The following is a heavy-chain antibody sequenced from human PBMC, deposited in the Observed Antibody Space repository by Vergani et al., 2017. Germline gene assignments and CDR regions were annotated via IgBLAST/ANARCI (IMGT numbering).Heavy chain of an antibody. CDR1: GFTFSSYA. Sequence: QVQLVESGGGVVQPGRSLRLSCAASGFTFSSYAMHWVRQAPGKGLEWVSVISYDGINKYYADSVKGRFTISRDNSKNTLYLQMNSLRAEDTAVYYCARDRALRFLEWLPGDYWGQGTLVIVSS. CDR2: ISYDGINK. CDR3: ARDRALRFLEWLPGDY. J-gene: IGHJ4*02. V-gene: IGHV3-30*01. D-gene: IGHD3-3*01.